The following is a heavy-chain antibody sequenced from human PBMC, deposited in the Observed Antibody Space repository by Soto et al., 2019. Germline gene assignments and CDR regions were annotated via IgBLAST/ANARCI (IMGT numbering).Heavy chain of an antibody. V-gene: IGHV3-33*01. CDR1: GFTFSRYG. D-gene: IGHD2-2*01. Sequence: QVELVESGGGVVQPGRSLRLSCAASGFTFSRYGMHWVRQAPGKGLERVAVVWYDGTNKNYADSVKGRFTISRDNSKNTLDLQMNSRRAEDTAVYYCVRGTSTSPDYWGQGTLVTVSS. CDR3: VRGTSTSPDY. CDR2: VWYDGTNK. J-gene: IGHJ4*02.